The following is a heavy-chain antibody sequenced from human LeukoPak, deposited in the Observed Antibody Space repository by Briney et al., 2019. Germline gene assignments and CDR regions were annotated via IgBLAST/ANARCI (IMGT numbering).Heavy chain of an antibody. CDR1: GGSISTYV. CDR2: IHYSGRT. CDR3: ARQSWGASSGADY. V-gene: IGHV4-59*08. J-gene: IGHJ4*02. D-gene: IGHD3-16*01. Sequence: SETLSLTCGVSGGSISTYVWSWIRQPPGKALEWIGYIHYSGRTDQNPSLESRVTISIDTSKNQFSLRLTSVTAADTAVYYCARQSWGASSGADYWGQGTLVTVSS.